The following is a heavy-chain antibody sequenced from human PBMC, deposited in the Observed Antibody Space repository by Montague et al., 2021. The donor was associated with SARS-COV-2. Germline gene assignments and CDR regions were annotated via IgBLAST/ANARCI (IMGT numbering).Heavy chain of an antibody. CDR3: ARTNYDFWRGHQRGGAFDI. J-gene: IGHJ3*02. CDR1: GGSISSSDYY. D-gene: IGHD3-3*01. V-gene: IGHV4-39*01. CDR2: LFYSVNT. Sequence: SETLSLTCTVSGGSISSSDYYWGWIRQPPGKGLEWIGSLFYSVNTYYNPSLKSRVTISVDTSKNQFSLKLSSVTAADTAVYYCARTNYDFWRGHQRGGAFDIWGKGKMVTVSS.